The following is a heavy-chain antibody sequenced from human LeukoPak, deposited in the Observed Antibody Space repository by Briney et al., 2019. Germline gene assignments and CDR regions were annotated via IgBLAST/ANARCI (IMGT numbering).Heavy chain of an antibody. D-gene: IGHD6-19*01. J-gene: IGHJ3*01. Sequence: GGSLRLSCAASGVTLSTYAMSWVRQAPGKGLEWVASIKQDGSEKYYVDSVKGRFDISRDSAKNSLYLQMNSLGVEDTAVYYCARVDGIAVAPDDAFDVWGQGTMVTVSS. CDR1: GVTLSTYA. CDR2: IKQDGSEK. CDR3: ARVDGIAVAPDDAFDV. V-gene: IGHV3-7*03.